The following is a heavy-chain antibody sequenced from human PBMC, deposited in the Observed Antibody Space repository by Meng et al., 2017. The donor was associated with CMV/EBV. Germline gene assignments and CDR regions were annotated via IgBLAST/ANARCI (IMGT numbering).Heavy chain of an antibody. J-gene: IGHJ5*02. CDR1: GFTFSSYW. CDR2: IKQDGSEK. D-gene: IGHD1-7*01. Sequence: GGSLRLSCAASGFTFSSYWMSWVRQAPGKGLEWVANIKQDGSEKYYADSVKGRFTISRDNLKNTLHLQMNSLRAEDTALYYCAKERTTHAKKNWFDPWGQGTLVTVSS. CDR3: AKERTTHAKKNWFDP. V-gene: IGHV3-7*01.